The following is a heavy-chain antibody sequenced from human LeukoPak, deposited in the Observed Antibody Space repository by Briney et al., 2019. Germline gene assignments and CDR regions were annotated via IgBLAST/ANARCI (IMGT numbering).Heavy chain of an antibody. J-gene: IGHJ4*02. CDR2: ISYDGNNK. V-gene: IGHV3-30-3*01. CDR1: GFTFRSYD. Sequence: GGSLRLSCAASGFTFRSYDMYWVRQVPGKGLEWVAVISYDGNNKYYADSVKGRFTISRDSSKNALYLQMNSLRIEDTAEYYCASGASISTPRGFEDWGQGTLVTVSS. D-gene: IGHD6-6*01. CDR3: ASGASISTPRGFED.